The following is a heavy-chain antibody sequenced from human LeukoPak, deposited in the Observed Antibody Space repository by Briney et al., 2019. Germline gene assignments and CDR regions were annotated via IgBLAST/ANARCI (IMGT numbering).Heavy chain of an antibody. CDR1: GFTFSSYG. Sequence: QPGRSLRLSCAAPGFTFSSYGMHWVRQAPGKGLEWVAVISYDGSNKYYADSVKGRFTISRDNSKNTLYLQMNSLRAEDTAVYYCAASWYYCSTTSCYGGSFDYWGQGTLVTVSS. D-gene: IGHD2-2*01. V-gene: IGHV3-30*03. CDR3: AASWYYCSTTSCYGGSFDY. J-gene: IGHJ4*02. CDR2: ISYDGSNK.